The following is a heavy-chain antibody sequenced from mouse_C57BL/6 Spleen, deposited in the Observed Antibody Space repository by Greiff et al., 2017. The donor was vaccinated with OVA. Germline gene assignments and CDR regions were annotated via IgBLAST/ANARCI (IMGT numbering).Heavy chain of an antibody. J-gene: IGHJ2*01. CDR3: ARDGSSPPFDY. CDR1: GYSITSGYY. D-gene: IGHD1-1*01. V-gene: IGHV3-6*01. Sequence: ESGPGLVKPSQSLSLTCSVTGYSITSGYYWNWIRQFPGNKLEWMGYISYDGSNNYNPSLKNRISITRDTSKNQFFLKLNSVTTEDTATYYCARDGSSPPFDYWGQGTTLTVSS. CDR2: ISYDGSN.